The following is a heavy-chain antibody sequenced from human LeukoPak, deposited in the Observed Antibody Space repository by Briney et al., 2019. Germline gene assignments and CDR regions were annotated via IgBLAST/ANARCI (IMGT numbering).Heavy chain of an antibody. CDR3: AITYNGAFDI. D-gene: IGHD1-20*01. CDR1: GGSISSSSYY. CDR2: IYYSGST. J-gene: IGHJ3*02. Sequence: SETLSLTCTVSGGSISSSSYYWGWIRQPPGKGLEWIGSIYYSGSTYYNPSLKSRVTISVDTSKNQFSLKLSSVTAADTAVYYCAITYNGAFDIWGQGTMVTVSS. V-gene: IGHV4-39*01.